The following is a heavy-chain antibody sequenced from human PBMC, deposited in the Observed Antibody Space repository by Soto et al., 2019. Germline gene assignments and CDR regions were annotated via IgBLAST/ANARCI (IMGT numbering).Heavy chain of an antibody. CDR2: INPSGGST. CDR3: ARAPFSSSSFFFDY. Sequence: ASVKVSCKASGYTFTAYFMHWVRQAPGQGLEWIGIINPSGGSTNYAQKFKGRVAMTWDTSTSTVYMDLSRLRSDDTAVYYCARAPFSSSSFFFDYWGQGNMVTVSS. V-gene: IGHV1-46*01. J-gene: IGHJ4*02. CDR1: GYTFTAYF. D-gene: IGHD6-6*01.